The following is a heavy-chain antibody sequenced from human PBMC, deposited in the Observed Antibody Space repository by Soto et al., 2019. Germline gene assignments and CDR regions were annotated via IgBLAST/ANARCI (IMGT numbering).Heavy chain of an antibody. J-gene: IGHJ6*03. CDR3: ARTPHFYYDSSGYYTRRPWDV. CDR2: IIPIFGTA. D-gene: IGHD3-22*01. V-gene: IGHV1-69*13. CDR1: GGTFSSYA. Sequence: SVKVSCKASGGTFSSYAISWVRQAPGQGLEWMGGIIPIFGTANYAQKFQGRVTITADESTSTAYMELSSLRSEDTAVYYCARTPHFYYDSSGYYTRRPWDVWGKGTRVTVP.